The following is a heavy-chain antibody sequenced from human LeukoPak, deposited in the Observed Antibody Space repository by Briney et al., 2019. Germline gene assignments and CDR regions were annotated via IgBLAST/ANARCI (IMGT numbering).Heavy chain of an antibody. D-gene: IGHD4-17*01. CDR1: GLSFSSYA. J-gene: IGHJ4*02. CDR3: ARDGHGVPLDY. CDR2: ISYDGTEK. V-gene: IGHV3-30-3*01. Sequence: PGGSLRLSCAASGLSFSSYAMHWVRQAPGKGLEWVAVISYDGTEKYYGDSVKGRFTISRGNSKNTLYLQMNSLRAEDTALYYCARDGHGVPLDYWGQGTLVTVSP.